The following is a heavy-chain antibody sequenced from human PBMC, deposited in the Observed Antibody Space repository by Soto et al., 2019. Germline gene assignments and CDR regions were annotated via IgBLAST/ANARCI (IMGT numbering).Heavy chain of an antibody. D-gene: IGHD3-10*01. Sequence: QITLKESGPTLVRPTQTLTLTCTFSGFSLSTTGVGVGWILQPPGKALEWLALIYWDDDKRYSPSLKRRLTITEDTATNDVFLTMTLMAPADTATYYCAQRLRVYGLGRERENYFDPWGQGTLVSVSS. CDR1: GFSLSTTGVG. CDR3: AQRLRVYGLGRERENYFDP. J-gene: IGHJ5*02. V-gene: IGHV2-5*02. CDR2: IYWDDDK.